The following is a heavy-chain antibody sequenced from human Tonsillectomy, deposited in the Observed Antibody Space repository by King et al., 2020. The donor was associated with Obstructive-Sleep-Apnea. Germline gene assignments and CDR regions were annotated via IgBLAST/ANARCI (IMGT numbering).Heavy chain of an antibody. CDR2: IYYSGST. CDR1: GGSISSYY. V-gene: IGHV4-59*08. J-gene: IGHJ4*02. Sequence: QLQESGPGLVKPSETLSLTCTVSGGSISSYYWSWIRQPPGKGLEWIGYIYYSGSTNYNPSLKSRVTISVDTSKNTFSLKLSSVTAADTAVYYWARQGYCSGGSCYLPFDYWGQGTLVTVSS. D-gene: IGHD2-15*01. CDR3: ARQGYCSGGSCYLPFDY.